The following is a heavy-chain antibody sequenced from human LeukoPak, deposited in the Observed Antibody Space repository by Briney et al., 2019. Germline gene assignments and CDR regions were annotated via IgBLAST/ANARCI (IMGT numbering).Heavy chain of an antibody. V-gene: IGHV4-39*07. CDR1: GGSISSSSYY. D-gene: IGHD2/OR15-2a*01. J-gene: IGHJ3*02. CDR3: ARGRPIFGGFDI. CDR2: IYYSGST. Sequence: SETLSLTCTVSGGSISSSSYYWGWIRQPPGKGLEWIGSIYYSGSTNYNPSLKSRVTISVDTSKNQFSLKLSSVTAADTAVYYCARGRPIFGGFDIWGQGTMVTVSS.